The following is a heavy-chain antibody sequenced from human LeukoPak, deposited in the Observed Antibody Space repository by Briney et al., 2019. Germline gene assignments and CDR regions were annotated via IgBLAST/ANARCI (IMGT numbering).Heavy chain of an antibody. Sequence: PGGSLRLSCAASGFTFSSYAMSWVRQAPGKGLEWVSGINWNGGSTGYADSVKGRFTISRDNAKNSLYLQMNSLRAEDTALYYCARDIYCGGDCYSATYYFDYWGQGTLVTVSS. CDR2: INWNGGST. J-gene: IGHJ4*02. CDR1: GFTFSSYA. CDR3: ARDIYCGGDCYSATYYFDY. V-gene: IGHV3-20*04. D-gene: IGHD2-21*01.